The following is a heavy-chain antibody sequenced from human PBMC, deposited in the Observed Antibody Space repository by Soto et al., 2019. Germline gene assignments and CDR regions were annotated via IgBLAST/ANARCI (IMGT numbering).Heavy chain of an antibody. J-gene: IGHJ3*02. CDR2: IIPILGIA. Sequence: QVQLLQSGAEVKKPGSSVKVSCKASGGTFSSYTISWVRQAPGQGLEWMGMIIPILGIANYAQKFQGSVTITADKSTSTAYMELSSLRSEDTAVYYCAGVRAHAFDIWGQGTMVPVSS. V-gene: IGHV1-69*02. CDR3: AGVRAHAFDI. CDR1: GGTFSSYT.